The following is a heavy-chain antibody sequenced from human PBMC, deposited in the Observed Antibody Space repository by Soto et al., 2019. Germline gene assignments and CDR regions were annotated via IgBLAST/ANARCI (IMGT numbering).Heavy chain of an antibody. V-gene: IGHV4-39*01. J-gene: IGHJ4*02. CDR1: GGSISSSSYY. CDR3: AGLYYGSGSGFDY. CDR2: IYYSGST. D-gene: IGHD3-10*01. Sequence: SETLSLTCTVSGGSISSSSYYWGWIRQPPGKGLEWIGSIYYSGSTYYNPSLKSRVTISVDTSKNQFSLKLSSVTAADTAVYYCAGLYYGSGSGFDYWGQGTLVTVSS.